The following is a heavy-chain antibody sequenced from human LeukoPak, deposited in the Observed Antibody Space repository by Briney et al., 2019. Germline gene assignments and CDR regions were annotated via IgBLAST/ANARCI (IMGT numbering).Heavy chain of an antibody. D-gene: IGHD3-10*01. CDR2: INPNSGGA. CDR3: ARAGEYRLYSYYYYYMDA. CDR1: GYTFTGYY. J-gene: IGHJ6*03. Sequence: GASVKVSCKASGYTFTGYYMHWVRQAPGQGLEWMGWINPNSGGANYAQKFQGRVSMTRDTSISTAYMDLSRLRSDDTAVYYCARAGEYRLYSYYYYYMDAWGKGTTVTVSS. V-gene: IGHV1-2*02.